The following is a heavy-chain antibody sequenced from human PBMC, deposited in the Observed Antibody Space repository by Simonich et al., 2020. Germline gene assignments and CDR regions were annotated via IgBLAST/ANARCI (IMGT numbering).Heavy chain of an antibody. Sequence: QVQLVQSGAEVKKPGASVKVSCKASGYTFTGYYMHCVRQASGQGLEWMGWINPKNGGTNYEQKFQGRVTMTRDTSISTAYMELSRLRSDDTAVYYCASSKRGYNWNDFDYWGQGTLVTVSS. D-gene: IGHD1-1*01. CDR3: ASSKRGYNWNDFDY. J-gene: IGHJ4*02. V-gene: IGHV1-2*02. CDR1: GYTFTGYY. CDR2: INPKNGGT.